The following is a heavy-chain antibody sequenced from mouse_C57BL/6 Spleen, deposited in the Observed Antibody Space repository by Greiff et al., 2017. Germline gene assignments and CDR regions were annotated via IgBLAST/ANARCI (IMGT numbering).Heavy chain of an antibody. CDR2: IDPSDSET. D-gene: IGHD1-1*01. J-gene: IGHJ1*03. CDR1: GYTFTSYW. Sequence: QVQLQQPGAELVRPGSSVKLSCKASGYTFTSYWMHWVKQRPMQGLEWIGNIDPSDSETHYNQKFKDKATLTVDKSSSTAYMQLSSLTSEDSAVYYCATALPTYGSNPNWYFDVWGTGTTVTVSS. V-gene: IGHV1-52*01. CDR3: ATALPTYGSNPNWYFDV.